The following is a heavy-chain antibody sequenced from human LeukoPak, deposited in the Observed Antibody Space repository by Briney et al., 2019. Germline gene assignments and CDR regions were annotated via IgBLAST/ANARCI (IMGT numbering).Heavy chain of an antibody. J-gene: IGHJ4*02. CDR3: AKDKSRALWFGESLDY. CDR1: GFTFSSYA. V-gene: IGHV3-30*04. Sequence: GGSLRLSCAASGFTFSSYAMHWVRQAPGKGLEWVAVISYDGSNKYYADSVKGRFTISRDNSKNTLYLQMNSLRAEDTAVYYCAKDKSRALWFGESLDYWGQGTLVTVSS. CDR2: ISYDGSNK. D-gene: IGHD3-10*01.